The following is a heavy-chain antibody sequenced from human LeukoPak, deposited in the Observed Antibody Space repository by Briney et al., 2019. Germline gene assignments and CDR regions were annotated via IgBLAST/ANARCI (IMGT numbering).Heavy chain of an antibody. D-gene: IGHD2-8*01. Sequence: PGGSLRLSCAASGFTFSSYWMSWVRQAPGKGLEWVANIKQDGSEKYYVDSVKGRFTISRDNAKNSLYLQMNSLRAEDTAVYYCARDPFNVENDAFDIWGQGTMVTVSS. V-gene: IGHV3-7*04. CDR2: IKQDGSEK. CDR3: ARDPFNVENDAFDI. CDR1: GFTFSSYW. J-gene: IGHJ3*02.